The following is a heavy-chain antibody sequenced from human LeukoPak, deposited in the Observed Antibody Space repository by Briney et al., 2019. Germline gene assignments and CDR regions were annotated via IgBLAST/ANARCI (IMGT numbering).Heavy chain of an antibody. CDR2: TSGSGGST. V-gene: IGHV3-23*01. CDR1: GFTFSSYA. J-gene: IGHJ5*02. CDR3: AKNGGSQCYSHLDP. D-gene: IGHD2-15*01. Sequence: GGSLRLSCAASGFTFSSYAMSWVRQAPGKGLEWVSGTSGSGGSTYYAGSVKGRFTISRDNSKNTLYLQMNSLRVEDTAVYYCAKNGGSQCYSHLDPGGRGPRAPVSS.